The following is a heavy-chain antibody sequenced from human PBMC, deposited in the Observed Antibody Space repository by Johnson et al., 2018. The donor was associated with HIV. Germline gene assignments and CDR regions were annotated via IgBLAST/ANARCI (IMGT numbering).Heavy chain of an antibody. CDR2: ISWNSGSI. J-gene: IGHJ3*02. Sequence: VQLVESGGGLVQPGRSLRLSCAASGFTFDDYAMHWVRQAPGKGLEWVSGISWNSGSIGYADSVKGRFTISRDNAKNSLYLQMNSLRAEDTALYYCAKDKQQLVRGGAFDIWGQGTMVTVSS. CDR3: AKDKQQLVRGGAFDI. CDR1: GFTFDDYA. V-gene: IGHV3-9*01. D-gene: IGHD6-6*01.